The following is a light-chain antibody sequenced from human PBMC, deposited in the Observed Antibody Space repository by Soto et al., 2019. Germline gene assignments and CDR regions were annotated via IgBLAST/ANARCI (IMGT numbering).Light chain of an antibody. CDR2: SNS. J-gene: IGLJ3*02. CDR3: AAWDDSLTALV. V-gene: IGLV1-44*01. CDR1: SSNIGSNS. Sequence: QSVLTQPPSASGTPGQRVSISCSGGSSNIGSNSVNWYQQLPGTAPELLIFSNSQRPSGVPDRFSGSKSGTSDSLAISGLQSEDEADYYCAAWDDSLTALVFGGGTKVTVL.